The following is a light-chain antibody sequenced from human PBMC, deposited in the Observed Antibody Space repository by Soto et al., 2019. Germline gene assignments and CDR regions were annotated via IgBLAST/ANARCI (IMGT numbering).Light chain of an antibody. CDR3: QQYNNWPWT. V-gene: IGKV3-15*01. CDR2: GAS. Sequence: EIVMTPSPATLSVSPVERATLSCRASQSVSSNLAWYQQKPGQAPRLLIYGASTRATGIPARFSGSGSGTDFTLTISSLQSEDFAIYYCQQYNNWPWTFGQGTKVDIK. J-gene: IGKJ1*01. CDR1: QSVSSN.